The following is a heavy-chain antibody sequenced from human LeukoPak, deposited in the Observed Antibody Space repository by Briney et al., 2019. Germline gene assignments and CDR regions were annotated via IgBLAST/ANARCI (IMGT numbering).Heavy chain of an antibody. J-gene: IGHJ6*02. CDR3: ARDYYGMDV. V-gene: IGHV1-8*01. CDR1: GYTFTRYD. Sequence: ASVKVSCEASGYTFTRYDINRVRQAPGQGLEWMGWMNPNSGNTGYAQKFQGRVTVTRNTSIRTAYMELSSLRSEDTAVYYCARDYYGMDVWGQGTTVTVSS. CDR2: MNPNSGNT.